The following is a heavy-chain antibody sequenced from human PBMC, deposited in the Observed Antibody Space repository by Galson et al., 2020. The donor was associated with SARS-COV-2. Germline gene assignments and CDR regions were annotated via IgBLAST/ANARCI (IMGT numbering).Heavy chain of an antibody. D-gene: IGHD6-6*01. CDR2: IWYDGSNK. Sequence: TGGSLRLSCAASGFTFSSYAMHWVRQAPGKGLEWVAVIWYDGSNKYYADSVKGRFTISRDNSKNTLYLQMNSLRAEDTAVYYCARGPQLDWHHFDYWGQGTLVTVSS. CDR1: GFTFSSYA. V-gene: IGHV3-33*08. CDR3: ARGPQLDWHHFDY. J-gene: IGHJ4*02.